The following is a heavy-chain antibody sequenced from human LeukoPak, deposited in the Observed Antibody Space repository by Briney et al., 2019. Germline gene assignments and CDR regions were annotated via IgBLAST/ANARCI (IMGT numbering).Heavy chain of an antibody. D-gene: IGHD3-22*01. CDR3: AAWHYYDSSGYRDDY. V-gene: IGHV1-58*02. CDR1: GFTFTSSA. CDR2: IVVGSGNT. J-gene: IGHJ4*02. Sequence: ASVKVSCKASGFTFTSSAMQWVRQARGQRLEWIGWIVVGSGNTNCAQKFQERVTITRDMSTSTAYMELSSLRSEDTAVYYCAAWHYYDSSGYRDDYWGQGTLVTVSS.